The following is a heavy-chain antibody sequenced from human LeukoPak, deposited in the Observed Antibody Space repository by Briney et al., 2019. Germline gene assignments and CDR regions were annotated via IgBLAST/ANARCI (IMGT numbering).Heavy chain of an antibody. V-gene: IGHV4-39*01. Sequence: SETLSLTCTVSGGSISSSSYYWGWIRQPPGKGLEWIGSIYYSGSTYYNPSLKSRVTISVDTSKNQFSLKLSSVTAADTAVYYCASSPRAFDIWGQGTMVTVSS. CDR2: IYYSGST. J-gene: IGHJ3*02. CDR3: ASSPRAFDI. CDR1: GGSISSSSYY.